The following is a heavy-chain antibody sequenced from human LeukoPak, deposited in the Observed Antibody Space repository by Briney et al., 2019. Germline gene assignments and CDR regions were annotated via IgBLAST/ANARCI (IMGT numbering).Heavy chain of an antibody. Sequence: SETLSLTCTVSGGSISSGSYYWSWIRQPAGKGLGWIGRIYTSGSTNYNPSLKSRVTISVDTSKNQFSLKLSSVTAADTAVYYCARGLWELPDYWGQGTLVTVS. V-gene: IGHV4-61*02. CDR1: GGSISSGSYY. CDR2: IYTSGST. D-gene: IGHD1-26*01. J-gene: IGHJ4*02. CDR3: ARGLWELPDY.